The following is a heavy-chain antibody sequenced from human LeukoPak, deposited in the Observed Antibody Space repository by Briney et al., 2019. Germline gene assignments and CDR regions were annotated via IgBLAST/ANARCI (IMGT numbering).Heavy chain of an antibody. Sequence: PGRSLRLSCAASGFTFSSYAMHWVRQAPGKGLEWVAVISYDGSNKYYADSVKGRFTISRDNSKNTLYLQMNSLRAEDTAVYYCARDRWITMIVVVFDYWGQGTLVTVSS. J-gene: IGHJ4*02. V-gene: IGHV3-30-3*01. D-gene: IGHD3-22*01. CDR1: GFTFSSYA. CDR3: ARDRWITMIVVVFDY. CDR2: ISYDGSNK.